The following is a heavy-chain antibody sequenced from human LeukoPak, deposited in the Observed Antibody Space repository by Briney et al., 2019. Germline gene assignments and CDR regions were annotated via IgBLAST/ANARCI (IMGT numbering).Heavy chain of an antibody. CDR3: VRDFHTMSSGYYFDY. CDR1: GFTFGDYA. Sequence: GGSLRLSCTTSGFTFGDYAMSWVRQAPGKGLEWVGFIRSTDYGGTTEYAASVEGRFPISRDDSKKIAYLQMNSLKTEDTALYYCVRDFHTMSSGYYFDYWGRGTQVTVSS. D-gene: IGHD2-2*01. J-gene: IGHJ4*02. V-gene: IGHV3-49*04. CDR2: IRSTDYGGTT.